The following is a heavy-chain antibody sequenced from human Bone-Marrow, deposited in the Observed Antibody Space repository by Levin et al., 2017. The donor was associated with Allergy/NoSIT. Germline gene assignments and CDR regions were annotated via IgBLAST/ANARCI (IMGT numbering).Heavy chain of an antibody. Sequence: ASVKVSCKASGYTFTSYAMHWVRQAPGQRLEWMGWINAGNGNTKYSQKFQGRVTITRDTSASTAYMELSSLRSEDTAVYYCARRWNPTRTYYYYGMDVWGQGTTVTVSS. CDR1: GYTFTSYA. J-gene: IGHJ6*02. CDR3: ARRWNPTRTYYYYGMDV. D-gene: IGHD1-1*01. CDR2: INAGNGNT. V-gene: IGHV1-3*01.